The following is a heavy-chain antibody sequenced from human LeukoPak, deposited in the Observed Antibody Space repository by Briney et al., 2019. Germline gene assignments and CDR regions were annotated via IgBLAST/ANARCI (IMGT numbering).Heavy chain of an antibody. Sequence: PGGSLRLSCAASGFPFTSSAMSCVRPAPGKGLEWVSAISGSGGSTYYADSVKGRFTISRDNSKNTLYLQMNSLRAEDTAVYYCAKADDGVFDYWGQGTLVTVSS. V-gene: IGHV3-23*01. CDR1: GFPFTSSA. CDR2: ISGSGGST. J-gene: IGHJ4*02. D-gene: IGHD3-10*01. CDR3: AKADDGVFDY.